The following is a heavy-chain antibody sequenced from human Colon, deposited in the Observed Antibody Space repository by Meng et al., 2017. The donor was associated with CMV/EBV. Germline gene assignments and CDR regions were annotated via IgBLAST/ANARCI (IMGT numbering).Heavy chain of an antibody. D-gene: IGHD3-10*01. V-gene: IGHV4-59*01. J-gene: IGHJ5*02. CDR2: SYYSGST. Sequence: SETLSLTCAVSGGSITQNYWSWIRQAPGKGLEWIGYSYYSGSTNYNPSLKSRVTISVDTSKNQFSLRLTSVTAADTAVYYCARAARDRIHYDGSGSYLASWGQGTLVTVSS. CDR3: ARAARDRIHYDGSGSYLAS. CDR1: GGSITQNY.